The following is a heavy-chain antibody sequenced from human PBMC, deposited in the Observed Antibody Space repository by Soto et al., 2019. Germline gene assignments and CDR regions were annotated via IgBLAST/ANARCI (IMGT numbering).Heavy chain of an antibody. Sequence: EVQVVESGGDLVKPGGSLRLSCASSGFTFSTYTMNWVRQAPGKGLEWVSSINGRGNYIYYAESVKGRFTISRDNAKNSLYLQMDRLRAEDTALYYCVREDGKVGTNSAFDYWGREPWSPSPQ. V-gene: IGHV3-21*01. CDR2: INGRGNYI. J-gene: IGHJ4*02. CDR1: GFTFSTYT. D-gene: IGHD1-26*01. CDR3: VREDGKVGTNSAFDY.